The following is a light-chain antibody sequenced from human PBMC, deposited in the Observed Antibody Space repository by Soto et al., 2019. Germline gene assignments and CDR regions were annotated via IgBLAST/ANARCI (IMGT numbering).Light chain of an antibody. V-gene: IGLV2-14*01. CDR1: SSVVDNYNF. CDR3: SSYTSSGTQV. CDR2: EVT. Sequence: QSVLTQPASVSGSPGQSITISCTATSSVVDNYNFVSWYQHHPGKAPKLMIYEVTRRPSGVSSRFSGPKSGNTASLTISGLQAEDEADYYCSSYTSSGTQVFGTGTKVTVL. J-gene: IGLJ1*01.